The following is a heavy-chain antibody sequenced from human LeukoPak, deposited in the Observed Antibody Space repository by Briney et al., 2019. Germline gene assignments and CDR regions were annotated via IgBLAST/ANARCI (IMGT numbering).Heavy chain of an antibody. CDR2: ISYDGSDK. Sequence: GGSLRLSCAASGFTISTYGMHWVRQAPGKGLEWVALISYDGSDKYYADSVKGRFTISRDNSKNTLYLQMNGLRAEDTAVYYCARVLRDYDSRAYDAFDIWGQGTMVTVSS. J-gene: IGHJ3*02. V-gene: IGHV3-30*03. CDR1: GFTISTYG. D-gene: IGHD3-22*01. CDR3: ARVLRDYDSRAYDAFDI.